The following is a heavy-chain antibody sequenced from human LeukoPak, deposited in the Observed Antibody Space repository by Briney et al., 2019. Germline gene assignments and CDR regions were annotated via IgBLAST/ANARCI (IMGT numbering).Heavy chain of an antibody. CDR3: CGNFSKHIYY. V-gene: IGHV1-46*01. D-gene: IGHD4-11*01. Sequence: ASVKVSCKASGYTFTSHYMHWVRQAPGQGLEWMGIIDPRDGTTSYTQKFQGRVTMTRDTSTSTVYMELSSLRFEYTAVYHVCGNFSKHIYYWGQGSLVTVSP. CDR1: GYTFTSHY. J-gene: IGHJ4*01. CDR2: IDPRDGTT.